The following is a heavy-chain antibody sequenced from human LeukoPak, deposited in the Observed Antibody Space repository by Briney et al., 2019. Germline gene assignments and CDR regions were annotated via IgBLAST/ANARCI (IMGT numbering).Heavy chain of an antibody. Sequence: SETLSLTCAVYGGSFSGYYWSWIRQPPGKGLEWIGEINHSGSTNYNPSLKSRVTISVDMSKNQFSLKLSSVTAADTAVYYCARGYIAARLWGQGTLVTVSS. D-gene: IGHD6-6*01. V-gene: IGHV4-34*01. CDR3: ARGYIAARL. CDR1: GGSFSGYY. J-gene: IGHJ4*02. CDR2: INHSGST.